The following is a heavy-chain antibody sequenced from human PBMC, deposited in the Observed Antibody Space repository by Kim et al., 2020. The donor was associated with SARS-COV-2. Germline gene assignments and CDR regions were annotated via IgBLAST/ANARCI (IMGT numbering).Heavy chain of an antibody. V-gene: IGHV3-48*03. CDR1: GFTFSSYE. D-gene: IGHD2-21*01. CDR2: ISSSGSTI. CDR3: ARTYSNSYYCYGMDV. J-gene: IGHJ6*02. Sequence: GGSLRLSCAASGFTFSSYEMNWVRQAPGKGLEWVSYISSSGSTINYADSVKGRFTISRGNAKNSLYLQMNSLRAEDTAVYYCARTYSNSYYCYGMDVWGQGTTVTASS.